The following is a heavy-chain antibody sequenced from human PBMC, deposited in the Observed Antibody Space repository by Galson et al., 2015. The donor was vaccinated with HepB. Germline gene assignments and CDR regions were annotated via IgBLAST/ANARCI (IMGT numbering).Heavy chain of an antibody. Sequence: SLRLSCAASGFTFSSYSMNWVRQAPGKGLEWVANIVPDGSGKHYVESVKGRFTISRDNAKNSLYLQMNSLRAEDTAVYYCLGGSLASDPWGRGTLVTVSS. CDR1: GFTFSSYS. D-gene: IGHD3-10*01. J-gene: IGHJ5*02. CDR3: LGGSLASDP. CDR2: IVPDGSGK. V-gene: IGHV3-7*03.